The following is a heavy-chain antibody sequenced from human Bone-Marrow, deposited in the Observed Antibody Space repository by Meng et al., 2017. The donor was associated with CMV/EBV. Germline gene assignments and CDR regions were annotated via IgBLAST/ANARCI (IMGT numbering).Heavy chain of an antibody. Sequence: LSLTCAASGLSFYGYWMTWVRQAPGKGLEWVANIKQDGSEKYYVDSVKGRFTMSRDNAKNSLYLEMNSLRAEDTAVYYCARDKRPDYDFWSGYSYYFDYWGQGIRVTVSS. CDR1: GLSFYGYW. CDR3: ARDKRPDYDFWSGYSYYFDY. V-gene: IGHV3-7*01. CDR2: IKQDGSEK. J-gene: IGHJ4*02. D-gene: IGHD3-3*01.